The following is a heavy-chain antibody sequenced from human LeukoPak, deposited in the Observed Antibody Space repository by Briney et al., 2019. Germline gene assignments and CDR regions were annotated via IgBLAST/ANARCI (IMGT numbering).Heavy chain of an antibody. D-gene: IGHD3-9*01. CDR2: IYYSGST. Sequence: SETLSLTCTVSGGSISSSSYYWGWIRQPPGKGLEWIGNIYYSGSTYYNPSPKSRVTISVDTSKNQFSLKLSSVTAADTAVYYCARRGNDILTGYPLDYWGQGTLVTVSS. J-gene: IGHJ4*02. V-gene: IGHV4-39*07. CDR1: GGSISSSSYY. CDR3: ARRGNDILTGYPLDY.